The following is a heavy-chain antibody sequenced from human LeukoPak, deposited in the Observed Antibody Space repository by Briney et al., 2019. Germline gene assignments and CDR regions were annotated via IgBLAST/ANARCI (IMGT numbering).Heavy chain of an antibody. J-gene: IGHJ4*02. CDR1: GFTFSAHA. CDR2: ISFDGSNT. D-gene: IGHD2-8*02. Sequence: SGGSLRLSCAASGFTFSAHAMHWVRQAPGKGLESVAVISFDGSNTYYPDSVEGRFTISRDNSKNTLYLQMDSLRGEDTAVYYCARDVVYALNYFDYWGQGTLVTVSS. CDR3: ARDVVYALNYFDY. V-gene: IGHV3-30-3*01.